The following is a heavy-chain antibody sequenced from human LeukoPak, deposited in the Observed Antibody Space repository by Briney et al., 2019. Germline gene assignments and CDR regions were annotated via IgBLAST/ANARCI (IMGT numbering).Heavy chain of an antibody. V-gene: IGHV1-2*02. CDR2: INPNSGGT. CDR3: ARSGLTTYYYYGMDV. J-gene: IGHJ6*02. Sequence: ASVKVSCKASGYTFTGYYMHWVRQAPGQGLEWMGWINPNSGGTNYVQKFQGRVAMTRDTSISTAYMELSRLRSDDTAVYYCARSGLTTYYYYGMDVWGQGTTVTVSS. D-gene: IGHD4/OR15-4a*01. CDR1: GYTFTGYY.